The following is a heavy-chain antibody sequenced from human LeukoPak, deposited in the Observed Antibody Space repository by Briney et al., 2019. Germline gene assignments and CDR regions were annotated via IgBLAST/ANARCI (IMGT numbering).Heavy chain of an antibody. CDR2: VYHSGTT. V-gene: IGHV4-59*01. CDR1: GDSITSSY. Sequence: SETLSLTCAVSGDSITSSYWNWVRQSPEKGLEWIGFVYHSGTTSYSPSLKSRVSMSLDMSQNHFSLRLTSLTAAYTATYYCARGRGRNCCLLEYWGQGLPVIVSS. CDR3: ARGRGRNCCLLEY. J-gene: IGHJ4*02. D-gene: IGHD1-1*01.